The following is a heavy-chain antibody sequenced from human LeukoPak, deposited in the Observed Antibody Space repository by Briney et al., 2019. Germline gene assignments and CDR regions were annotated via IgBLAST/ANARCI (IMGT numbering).Heavy chain of an antibody. J-gene: IGHJ5*02. Sequence: GASVKVSCKAPGYSFGIFGISWVRQAPGQGLEWMGWISANNGNTKYAQNLQGRVTMTTDTSTSTAYMELRSLRSDDTAVYYCARVGVVVPAAWFDPWGQGTLVTVSS. CDR3: ARVGVVVPAAWFDP. D-gene: IGHD2-2*01. CDR2: ISANNGNT. V-gene: IGHV1-18*01. CDR1: GYSFGIFG.